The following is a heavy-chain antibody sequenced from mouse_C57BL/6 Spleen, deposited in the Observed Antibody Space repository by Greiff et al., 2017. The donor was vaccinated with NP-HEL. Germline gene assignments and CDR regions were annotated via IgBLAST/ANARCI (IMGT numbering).Heavy chain of an antibody. CDR3: ARGGYSRYVDV. J-gene: IGHJ1*03. CDR2: ISSGSSTI. D-gene: IGHD2-3*01. Sequence: EVKLVESGGGLVKPGGSLKLSCAASGFTFSDYGMHWVRQAPEKGLEWVAYISSGSSTIYYADTVKGRFTISRDNAKNTLFLQMTGLRSEDTAVYYCARGGYSRYVDVWGTGTTVTVSS. V-gene: IGHV5-17*01. CDR1: GFTFSDYG.